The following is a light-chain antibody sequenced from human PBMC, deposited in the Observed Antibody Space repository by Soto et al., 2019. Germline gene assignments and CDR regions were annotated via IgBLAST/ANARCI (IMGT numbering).Light chain of an antibody. CDR1: QSVSSY. CDR2: DAS. J-gene: IGKJ5*01. V-gene: IGKV3-11*01. CDR3: QQRSNWPPGTT. Sequence: EIVLTQSPATLSLSPGERATLSCRASQSVSSYLAWYQQKPGQAPRLLIYDASNRATGIPARFSGSGSGTVFNLTISSLEPEDFAVYYCQQRSNWPPGTTFGQGTRLEIK.